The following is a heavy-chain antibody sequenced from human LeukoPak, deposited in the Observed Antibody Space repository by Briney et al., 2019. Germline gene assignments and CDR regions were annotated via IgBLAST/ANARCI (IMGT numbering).Heavy chain of an antibody. CDR1: GFTFSSYW. V-gene: IGHV3-7*01. CDR3: ARDGAVPGAFDI. D-gene: IGHD6-19*01. CDR2: MNQDGREK. J-gene: IGHJ3*02. Sequence: GGSLRLSCAASGFTFSSYWMTWVRQAPGKGLEWVAKMNQDGREKYYVDSVKGRFTISRDNAKNSLNLQMNSLRAEDTAVYYCARDGAVPGAFDIWGQGTMVPVSS.